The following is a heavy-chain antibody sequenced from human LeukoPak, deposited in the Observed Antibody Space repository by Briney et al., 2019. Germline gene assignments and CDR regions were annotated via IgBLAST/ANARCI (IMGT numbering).Heavy chain of an antibody. J-gene: IGHJ6*02. D-gene: IGHD3-3*01. CDR3: ARTKTYYDFWSGYSDYYYYGMDV. CDR1: GYTFTSYD. Sequence: GASVKVSCKASGYTFTSYDINWVRQATGQGLEWMGWMNPNSGNTGYAQKFQGRVTMTRNTSISTAYMELSSLRSEDTAVYYCARTKTYYDFWSGYSDYYYYGMDVWGQGTTVTVSS. CDR2: MNPNSGNT. V-gene: IGHV1-8*01.